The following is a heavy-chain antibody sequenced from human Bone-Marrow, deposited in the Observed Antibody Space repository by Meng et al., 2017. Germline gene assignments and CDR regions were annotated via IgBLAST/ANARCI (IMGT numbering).Heavy chain of an antibody. D-gene: IGHD3-10*01. V-gene: IGHV1-24*01. J-gene: IGHJ4*02. CDR2: INPEDGKT. Sequence: ASAKVSCKISGYSLAELSIHWFRQAPGKGLEWMGGINPEDGKTLYAQSLQGRATMTEDTSTDTAYMDVRSLTFQDTAVYYCATHLARSYFYFDFWGQGKLVTVSS. CDR3: ATHLARSYFYFDF. CDR1: GYSLAELS.